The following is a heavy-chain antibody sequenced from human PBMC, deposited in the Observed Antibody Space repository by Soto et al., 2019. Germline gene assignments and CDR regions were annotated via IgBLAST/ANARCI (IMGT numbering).Heavy chain of an antibody. CDR3: AKEFRHDNWFFEH. CDR1: GFTFSSYG. D-gene: IGHD3-22*01. CDR2: IGLDGSDN. Sequence: GGSLRLSCAASGFTFSSYGMHWVRQAPGKGLEWVAVIGLDGSDNYYTDSVKGRFTVSRDNSKNILYLQMNSLRAEDTAVYYCAKEFRHDNWFFEHWGQGTQVTVSS. V-gene: IGHV3-30*02. J-gene: IGHJ4*02.